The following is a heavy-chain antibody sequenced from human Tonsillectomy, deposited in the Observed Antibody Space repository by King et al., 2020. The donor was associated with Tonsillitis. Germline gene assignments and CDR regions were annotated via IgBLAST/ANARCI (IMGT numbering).Heavy chain of an antibody. J-gene: IGHJ6*02. CDR1: GFTFGDYG. V-gene: IGHV3-20*04. CDR3: ARDSYCRGDSCYSGYDYYGMEV. Sequence: VQLVESGGGVVRPGGSLRLSCAASGFTFGDYGMTWVRHAPGKGLEWVSGINWNGGSTGYADSVKSRFTISRDNAKNSLYLQMNSLRAEDTALYYCARDSYCRGDSCYSGYDYYGMEVWGQGTTVTVSS. D-gene: IGHD2-15*01. CDR2: INWNGGST.